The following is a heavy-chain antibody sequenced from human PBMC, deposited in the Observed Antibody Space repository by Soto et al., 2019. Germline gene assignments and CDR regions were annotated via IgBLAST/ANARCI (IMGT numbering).Heavy chain of an antibody. CDR2: IYHSGST. V-gene: IGHV4-4*02. J-gene: IGHJ6*02. CDR1: GGSISSSNW. CDR3: ARGAHIRGVIISHYYYGMDV. Sequence: SETLSLTCAVSGGSISSSNWWSWVRQPPGKGLEWIGEIYHSGSTNYNPSLKSRVTISVDKSKNQFSLKLSSVTAADTAVYYCARGAHIRGVIISHYYYGMDVWGQGTTVTVSS. D-gene: IGHD3-10*01.